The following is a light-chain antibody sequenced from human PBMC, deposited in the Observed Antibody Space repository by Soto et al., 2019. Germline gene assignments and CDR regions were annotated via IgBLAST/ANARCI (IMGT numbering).Light chain of an antibody. Sequence: QSVLTQPPSASETPGQTVSISCSGSNSNIASNTVNWYQHLPGTAPELLIYYNNQRPSGVPDRFSGSKSGTSASLAISGLQSEDESDYYCAAWDDTLKRYVFGTGTKVTV. V-gene: IGLV1-44*01. CDR2: YNN. CDR1: NSNIASNT. CDR3: AAWDDTLKRYV. J-gene: IGLJ1*01.